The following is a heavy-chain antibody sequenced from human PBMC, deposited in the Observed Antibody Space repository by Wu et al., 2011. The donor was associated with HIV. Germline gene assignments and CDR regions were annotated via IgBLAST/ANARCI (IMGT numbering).Heavy chain of an antibody. D-gene: IGHD2-21*01. CDR3: ARDFGGDGDS. CDR2: IIGIFGKA. V-gene: IGHV1-69*12. J-gene: IGHJ4*02. CDR1: GGTFSSHG. Sequence: QVQLVQSGPEVKKPGSSVKVSCKASGGTFSSHGISWVRQAPGQGLEWMGGIIGIFGKADNAQKFQGRVTVTADESTTTAYMELSSLRSEDTAMYYCARDFGGDGDSWGQGTLVT.